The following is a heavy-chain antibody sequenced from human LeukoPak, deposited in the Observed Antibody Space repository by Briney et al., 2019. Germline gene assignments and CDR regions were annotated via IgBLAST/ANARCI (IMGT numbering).Heavy chain of an antibody. CDR3: AKSVYHSGNY. CDR1: GFTISTYG. CDR2: ISGGTT. Sequence: TGGSLRLSCAASGFTISTYGMSWVRQAPGKGLEWVSSISGGTTYYADSVKGRVTISRDNSKNTLSLQMNSLRAEDTAVYYCAKSVYHSGNYWGQGTLVTVSS. V-gene: IGHV3-23*01. J-gene: IGHJ4*02. D-gene: IGHD3-10*01.